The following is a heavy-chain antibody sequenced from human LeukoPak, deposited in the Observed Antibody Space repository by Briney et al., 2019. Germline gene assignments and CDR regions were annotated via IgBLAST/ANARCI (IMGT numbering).Heavy chain of an antibody. J-gene: IGHJ5*02. V-gene: IGHV3-23*01. CDR3: AKDQMDIVVVPAAIGFRFDP. Sequence: GGSLRLSCAAPGFTFSSYAMSWVRQAPGKGLEWVSAISGSGGSTYYADSVKGRFTTSRDNSKNTLYLQMNSLRAEDTAVYYCAKDQMDIVVVPAAIGFRFDPWGQGTLVTVSS. D-gene: IGHD2-2*03. CDR1: GFTFSSYA. CDR2: ISGSGGST.